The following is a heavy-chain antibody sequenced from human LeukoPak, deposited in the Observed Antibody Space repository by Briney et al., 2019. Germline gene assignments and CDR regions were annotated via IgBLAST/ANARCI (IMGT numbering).Heavy chain of an antibody. D-gene: IGHD6-19*01. CDR1: GFTFSSYA. CDR2: ISGSGGST. J-gene: IGHJ4*02. CDR3: AKGLGVAGTGGDFDY. Sequence: GGSLRLSCAASGFTFSSYAMSWVRQAPGKGLEWVSAISGSGGSTYYADSVKGRFTISRDNSENTLYLQMNSLRAEDTAVYYCAKGLGVAGTGGDFDYWGQGTLVTVSS. V-gene: IGHV3-23*01.